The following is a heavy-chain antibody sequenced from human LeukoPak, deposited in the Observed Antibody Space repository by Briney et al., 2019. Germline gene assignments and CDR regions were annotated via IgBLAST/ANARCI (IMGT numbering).Heavy chain of an antibody. CDR1: GFTFSSYA. J-gene: IGHJ4*02. CDR3: ARDGAWELPPQVVDY. CDR2: ISYDGSNK. Sequence: PGGSLRLSCAASGFTFSSYAMHWVRQAPGKGLEWVAVISYDGSNKYYADSVKGRFTISRDNSKNTPYLQMNSLRAEDTAVYYCARDGAWELPPQVVDYWGQGTLVTVSS. V-gene: IGHV3-30-3*01. D-gene: IGHD1-26*01.